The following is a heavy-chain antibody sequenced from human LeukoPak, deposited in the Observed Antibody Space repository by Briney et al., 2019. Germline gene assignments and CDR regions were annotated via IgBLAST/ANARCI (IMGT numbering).Heavy chain of an antibody. V-gene: IGHV3-30*18. CDR2: ISYDGSNK. CDR1: GFTFSSYW. J-gene: IGHJ3*02. CDR3: AKGRRGYSYGQDAFDI. Sequence: PGGSLRLSCAASGFTFSSYWMSWVRQAPGKGLEWVAVISYDGSNKYYADSVKGRFTISRDNSKNTLYLQMNSLRAEDTAVYYCAKGRRGYSYGQDAFDIWGQGTMVTVSS. D-gene: IGHD5-18*01.